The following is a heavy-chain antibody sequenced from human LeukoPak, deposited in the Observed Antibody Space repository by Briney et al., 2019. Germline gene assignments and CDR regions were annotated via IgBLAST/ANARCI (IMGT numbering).Heavy chain of an antibody. CDR3: ARDDALVATGSFDY. Sequence: GASVKVSCKASGYTFTGYYMHWVRQAPGQGLEWMGWINPNSGGTNYAQKLQGRVTMTTDTSTSTAYMELRSLRSDDTAVYHCARDDALVATGSFDYWGQGTLVTVSS. V-gene: IGHV1-2*02. CDR2: INPNSGGT. D-gene: IGHD5-12*01. CDR1: GYTFTGYY. J-gene: IGHJ4*02.